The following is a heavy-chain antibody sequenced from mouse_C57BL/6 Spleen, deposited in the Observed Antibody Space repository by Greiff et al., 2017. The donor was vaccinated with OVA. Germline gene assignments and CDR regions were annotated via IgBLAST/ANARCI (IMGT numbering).Heavy chain of an antibody. V-gene: IGHV5-16*01. CDR3: AREAGYGNSYYYAMDY. CDR1: GFTFSDYY. D-gene: IGHD2-1*01. CDR2: INYDGSST. J-gene: IGHJ4*01. Sequence: EVKVVESEGGLVQPGSSMKLSCTASGFTFSDYYMAWVRQVPEKGLEWVANINYDGSSTYYLDSLKSRFIISRDNAKNILYLQMSSLKSEDTATYYCAREAGYGNSYYYAMDYWGQGTSVTVSS.